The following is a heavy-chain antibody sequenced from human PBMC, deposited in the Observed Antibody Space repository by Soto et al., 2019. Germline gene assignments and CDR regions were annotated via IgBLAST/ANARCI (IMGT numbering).Heavy chain of an antibody. J-gene: IGHJ4*02. CDR1: GGSFSGYY. V-gene: IGHV4-34*01. CDR3: ARGLKRGGYSYGPREYYFDY. Sequence: SETLSLTCAVYGGSFSGYYWSWIRQPPGKGLEWIGEINHSGSTNYNPSLKSRVTISVDTSKNQFSLKLSSVTAADTAVYYCARGLKRGGYSYGPREYYFDYWGQGTLVTVSS. CDR2: INHSGST. D-gene: IGHD5-18*01.